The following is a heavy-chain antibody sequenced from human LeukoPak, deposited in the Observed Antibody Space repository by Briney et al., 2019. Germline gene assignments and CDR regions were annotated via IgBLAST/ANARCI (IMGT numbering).Heavy chain of an antibody. J-gene: IGHJ4*02. CDR2: ISSSNSYI. V-gene: IGHV3-21*01. D-gene: IGHD5-24*01. CDR1: GFTFNTYS. Sequence: GGSLRLSCAASGFTFNTYSMNWVRQAPGKGLEWVSFISSSNSYIYYADSVKGRFTISRDNAKNSLSLQMNSLRAEDTAVYYCAKSGYNRFDYWGQGTLVTVSS. CDR3: AKSGYNRFDY.